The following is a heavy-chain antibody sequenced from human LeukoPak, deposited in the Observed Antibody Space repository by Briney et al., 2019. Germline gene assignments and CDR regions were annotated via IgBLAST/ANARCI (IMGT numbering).Heavy chain of an antibody. CDR2: INPSGGST. J-gene: IGHJ6*03. Sequence: VASVKVSCKASGYTFTSYYMHWVRQAPGQGLEWMGIINPSGGSTSYAQKFQGRVTMTRDTSTSTVYMELSSLRSEDTAVYYCARNTRVDTAMVGYYYYYMDVWGKGTTVTVSS. CDR3: ARNTRVDTAMVGYYYYYMDV. CDR1: GYTFTSYY. D-gene: IGHD5-18*01. V-gene: IGHV1-46*01.